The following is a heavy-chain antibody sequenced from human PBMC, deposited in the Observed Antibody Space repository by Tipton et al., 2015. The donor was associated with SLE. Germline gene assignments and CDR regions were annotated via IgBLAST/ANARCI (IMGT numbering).Heavy chain of an antibody. Sequence: GLVKPSETLSLTCAVYGGSFSGYYWSWIRQPPGKGLEWIGEINHSGSTNYNPSLKSRVTISVDTSKNQFSLKLSSVTAADTAVYYCASRRVYSSSWWLGYGYWGQGTLVTVSS. D-gene: IGHD6-13*01. V-gene: IGHV4-34*01. CDR2: INHSGST. CDR3: ASRRVYSSSWWLGYGY. J-gene: IGHJ4*02. CDR1: GGSFSGYY.